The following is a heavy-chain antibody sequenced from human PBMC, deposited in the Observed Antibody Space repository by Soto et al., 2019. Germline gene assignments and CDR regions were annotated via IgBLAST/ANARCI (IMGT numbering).Heavy chain of an antibody. CDR2: IYYSGST. V-gene: IGHV4-30-4*01. D-gene: IGHD6-6*01. CDR3: ARDFGYSSSSKGDY. CDR1: GGSISSGDYY. Sequence: PSETLSLTCTVSGGSISSGDYYWSWIRQPPGKGLEWIGYIYYSGSTYYNPSLKSRVTISVDTSKNQFSLKLSSVTAADTAVYYCARDFGYSSSSKGDYWGQGTLVTVSS. J-gene: IGHJ4*02.